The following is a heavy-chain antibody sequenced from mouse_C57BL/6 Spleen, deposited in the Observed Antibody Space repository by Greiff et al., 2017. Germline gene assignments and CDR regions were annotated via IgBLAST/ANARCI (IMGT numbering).Heavy chain of an antibody. CDR2: LWRGGST. CDR3: AKRKDYDDYFDV. Sequence: VHLVESGPGLVQPSQSLSITCTVSGFSLTSYGVHWVRQSPGKGLEWLGVLWRGGSTDYNAAFMSRLSITKDNYKSQVFFKMNSLQADDTAIYYCAKRKDYDDYFDVWGTGTTVTVSS. V-gene: IGHV2-5*01. D-gene: IGHD2-4*01. CDR1: GFSLTSYG. J-gene: IGHJ1*03.